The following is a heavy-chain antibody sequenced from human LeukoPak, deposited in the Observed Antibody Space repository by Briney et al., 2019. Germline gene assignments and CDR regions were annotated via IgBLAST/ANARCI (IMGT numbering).Heavy chain of an antibody. CDR1: NGSFSGYY. V-gene: IGHV4-34*01. Sequence: SETLSLTCAVYNGSFSGYYWSWIRQSPGKGLEWIGEVNHGGDTNYNPSLTSRVTISLDTPKNHFSLNLKSVTAADTAVYNCARAAWNGGGGFDPWGQGTLVTVSS. J-gene: IGHJ5*02. CDR2: VNHGGDT. D-gene: IGHD3-16*01. CDR3: ARAAWNGGGGFDP.